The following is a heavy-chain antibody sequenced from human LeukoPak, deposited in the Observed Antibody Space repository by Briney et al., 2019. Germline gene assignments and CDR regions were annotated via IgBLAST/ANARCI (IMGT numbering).Heavy chain of an antibody. V-gene: IGHV3-30*04. CDR1: GFTFSGSA. CDR3: AKDPVPETYVSDY. CDR2: ISYDGSNK. Sequence: GGSLRLSCAASGFTFSGSAMHWVRQAPGKGLEWVAVISYDGSNKYYADSVKGRFTISRDNSKNTLYLQMNSLRAEDTAVYYCAKDPVPETYVSDYWGQGTLVTVSS. D-gene: IGHD3-16*01. J-gene: IGHJ4*02.